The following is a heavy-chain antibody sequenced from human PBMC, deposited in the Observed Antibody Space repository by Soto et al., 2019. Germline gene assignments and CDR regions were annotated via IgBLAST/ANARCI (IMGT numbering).Heavy chain of an antibody. CDR1: GFTFSSYS. Sequence: EVQLVESGGGLVQPGGSLRLSCAASGFTFSSYSMNWVRQAPGKGLEWVSYISSSSSTIYYADSVEGRFTISRDNAKNSLYLQMNSLRDEDTAVYYCASASPKYYDFWSGYYLDAFDIWGQGTMVTVSS. J-gene: IGHJ3*02. CDR2: ISSSSSTI. CDR3: ASASPKYYDFWSGYYLDAFDI. V-gene: IGHV3-48*02. D-gene: IGHD3-3*01.